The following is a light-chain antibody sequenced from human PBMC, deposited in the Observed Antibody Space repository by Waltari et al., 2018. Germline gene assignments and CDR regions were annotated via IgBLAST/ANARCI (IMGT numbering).Light chain of an antibody. V-gene: IGKV1-5*03. CDR1: QSISSW. CDR3: QQYNSYSGT. CDR2: KAS. Sequence: DIQIPQSPSTLSSSVRDRVTITCWASQSISSWLAWYHQKPGKAPKLLIYKASSLESGVPARFSGSGSGTEFTLTISSLQPDDFATYYCQQYNSYSGTFGQGTKVEIK. J-gene: IGKJ1*01.